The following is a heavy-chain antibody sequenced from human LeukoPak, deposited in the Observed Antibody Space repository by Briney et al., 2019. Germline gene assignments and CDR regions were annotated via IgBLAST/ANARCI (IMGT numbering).Heavy chain of an antibody. CDR2: IYYSGST. Sequence: SETLSLTCTVSGGSISSSSYYWGWIRQPPGKGLEWIGSIYYSGSTYYNPSLKSRVTISVDTSKNQFSLKLSSVTAADTAVYYCARDSAAPLYYYGMDVWGQGTTVTVSS. CDR3: ARDSAAPLYYYGMDV. J-gene: IGHJ6*02. V-gene: IGHV4-39*07. CDR1: GGSISSSSYY. D-gene: IGHD2-2*01.